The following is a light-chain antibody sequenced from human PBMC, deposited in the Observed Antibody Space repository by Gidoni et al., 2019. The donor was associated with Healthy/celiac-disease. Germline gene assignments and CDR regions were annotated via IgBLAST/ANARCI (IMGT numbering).Light chain of an antibody. CDR2: EVS. Sequence: QSALTQPPSASGPPGKSVTISCTGTSSDVGGSNYVSWYQQHPGKAPKLMIYEVSKRPSGVPDRFSGSKSGNTASLTVSGLQAEDEADYYCSSYAGSNSVVFGGGTKLTVL. CDR3: SSYAGSNSVV. V-gene: IGLV2-8*01. CDR1: SSDVGGSNY. J-gene: IGLJ2*01.